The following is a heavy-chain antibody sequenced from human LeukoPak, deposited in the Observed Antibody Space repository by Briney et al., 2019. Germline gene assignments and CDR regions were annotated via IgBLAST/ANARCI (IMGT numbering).Heavy chain of an antibody. V-gene: IGHV3-21*06. CDR2: ISSTSTYI. CDR3: ARDTPNLSHNVFDA. D-gene: IGHD2-8*01. CDR1: GFIFSSYS. Sequence: GGSLRLSCAASGFIFSSYSMNWVRQAPGKGLEWVSSISSTSTYIDYADSVKGRFTISRDNAKNSLYLQVNSLRADDTAVYYCARDTPNLSHNVFDAWGQGTLVTVSS. J-gene: IGHJ5*02.